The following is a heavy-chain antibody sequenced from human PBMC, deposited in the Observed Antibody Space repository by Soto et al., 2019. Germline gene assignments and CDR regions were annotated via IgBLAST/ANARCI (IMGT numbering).Heavy chain of an antibody. D-gene: IGHD4-17*01. CDR1: GGSINSGDYY. Sequence: QVQLQESGPGLVKPSQTLSLTCTVSGGSINSGDYYWGWIRQHPGKGLEWIGHIYFSGSTSYNPSLKSRVTISINTSKNKFSLKLDSVTAADTAVYYCARDDYGSNSGAFDIWGQGAMVTVSS. CDR2: IYFSGST. CDR3: ARDDYGSNSGAFDI. J-gene: IGHJ3*02. V-gene: IGHV4-31*03.